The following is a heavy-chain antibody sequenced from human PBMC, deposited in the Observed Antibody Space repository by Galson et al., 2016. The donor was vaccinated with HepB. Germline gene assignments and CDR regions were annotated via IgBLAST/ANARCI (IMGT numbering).Heavy chain of an antibody. J-gene: IGHJ2*01. CDR3: ARSLGCYFDV. CDR1: GFTFDNYT. CDR2: VSHSSTYM. V-gene: IGHV3-21*01. D-gene: IGHD6-6*01. Sequence: SLRLSCAASGFTFDNYTMNWLRQTPGKGLEWVSSVSHSSTYMYYADSVEGRFTISRDNAKNSLYLEMNSLRFEDTAVFYCARSLGCYFDVWGRGTLVTVSS.